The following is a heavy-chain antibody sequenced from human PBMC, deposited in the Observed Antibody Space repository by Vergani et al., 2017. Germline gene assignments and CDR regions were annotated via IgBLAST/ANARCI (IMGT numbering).Heavy chain of an antibody. Sequence: QVQLQESGPGLVKPSQTLSLTCSVSGDSISSGVYYWNWIRQHPGKGLEWIWYIYSTGSTHHNPSLRRRINMSVDTSKNQFSLKLSSVTAADTAVYYCASQDDHNGNPGAFDIWGQGTKVTVSS. D-gene: IGHD4-23*01. CDR1: GDSISSGVYY. V-gene: IGHV4-31*03. CDR2: IYSTGST. J-gene: IGHJ3*02. CDR3: ASQDDHNGNPGAFDI.